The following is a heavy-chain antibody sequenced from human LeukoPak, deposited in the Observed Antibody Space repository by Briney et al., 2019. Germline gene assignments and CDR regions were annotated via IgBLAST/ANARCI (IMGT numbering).Heavy chain of an antibody. CDR2: ICHNGNP. D-gene: IGHD2-2*01. Sequence: PSETLSLTCTVSGASTSSVDYYLTWIRQTPRDGLEWIGFICHNGNPQYNPSLKRPLPLSIDMSKHQFSLTLSSVTAADTAVYYCARVRLEKVRAYYGMDVWGQGTTVTVSS. J-gene: IGHJ6*02. CDR3: ARVRLEKVRAYYGMDV. V-gene: IGHV4-30-4*01. CDR1: GASTSSVDYY.